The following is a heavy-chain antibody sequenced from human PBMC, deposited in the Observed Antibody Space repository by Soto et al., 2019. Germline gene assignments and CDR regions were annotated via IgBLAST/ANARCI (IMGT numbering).Heavy chain of an antibody. J-gene: IGHJ3*02. CDR1: GGTFSSQT. V-gene: IGHV1-69*02. Sequence: QVQLVQSGAEVKEPGSSVKVSCKVSGGTFSSQTINWVRQVPGQGLEWMGSVIPIIGEGKYAQSFLGRVTITADRCTGRAYRELSSLRSEDRAVYYCASPAVNDLDADSSAFDIWGQGTMVTVSS. D-gene: IGHD1-1*01. CDR3: ASPAVNDLDADSSAFDI. CDR2: VIPIIGEG.